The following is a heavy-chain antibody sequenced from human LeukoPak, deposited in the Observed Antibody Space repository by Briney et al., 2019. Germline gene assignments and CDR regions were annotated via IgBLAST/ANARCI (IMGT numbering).Heavy chain of an antibody. Sequence: GESLKISCKGSGYSFTSYWIGWVRPMPGKGLEWMGIIYPGDSATRYSPSFQGQVTISADKSISTAYLQWSSLKASDTAMYYCARQEVPAASTYYFDYWGQGTLVTVSS. CDR2: IYPGDSAT. V-gene: IGHV5-51*01. D-gene: IGHD2-2*01. CDR3: ARQEVPAASTYYFDY. CDR1: GYSFTSYW. J-gene: IGHJ4*02.